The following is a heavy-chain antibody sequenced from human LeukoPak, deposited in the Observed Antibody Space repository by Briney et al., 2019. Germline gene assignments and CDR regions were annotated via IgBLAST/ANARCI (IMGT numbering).Heavy chain of an antibody. CDR1: GGSFSGYY. CDR3: ARSRGRRGYSYGFDY. J-gene: IGHJ4*02. V-gene: IGHV4-34*01. Sequence: KPSETPSLTCAVYGGSFSGYYWSWIRQPPGKGLEWIGEINHSGSTNYNPSLKSRVTISVDTSKNQFSLKLSSVTAADTAVYYCARSRGRRGYSYGFDYWGQGTLVTVSS. CDR2: INHSGST. D-gene: IGHD5-18*01.